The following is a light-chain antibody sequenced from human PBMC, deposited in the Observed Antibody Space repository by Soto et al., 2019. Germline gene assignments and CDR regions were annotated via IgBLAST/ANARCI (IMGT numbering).Light chain of an antibody. V-gene: IGLV3-21*02. J-gene: IGLJ1*01. CDR2: DDG. CDR1: NIGSKS. CDR3: QVWDSSSDHREV. Sequence: SYELTQPPSVSVAPGQTARITCGGNNIGSKSVHWYQQKPGQAPVLVIYDDGDRPSGIPGRFSGSNSGNTATLTISRVEAGDEADYFCQVWDSSSDHREVFGNGTKLTVL.